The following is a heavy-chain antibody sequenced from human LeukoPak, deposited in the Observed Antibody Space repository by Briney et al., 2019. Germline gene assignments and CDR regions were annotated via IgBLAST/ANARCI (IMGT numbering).Heavy chain of an antibody. Sequence: PSETLSLTCTVSSGSVSSGSYYWSWIRQPPGKGLEWIGYISYSGSTNYNPSLKSRVTISVDTSKNQFSLKLSSVTAADTAVYYCARDRVRGNSNPFFDYWGQGTLVTVSS. CDR2: ISYSGST. V-gene: IGHV4-61*01. CDR1: SGSVSSGSYY. J-gene: IGHJ4*02. CDR3: ARDRVRGNSNPFFDY. D-gene: IGHD4-11*01.